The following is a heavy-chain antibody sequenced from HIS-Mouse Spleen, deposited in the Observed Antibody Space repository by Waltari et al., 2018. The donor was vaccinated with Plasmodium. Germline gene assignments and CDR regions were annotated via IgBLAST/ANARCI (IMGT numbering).Heavy chain of an antibody. CDR2: IYYSGST. CDR3: ARGYDFWSGYSPYFDY. CDR1: GGSFSSYY. J-gene: IGHJ4*02. V-gene: IGHV4-59*01. D-gene: IGHD3-3*01. Sequence: QVQLQESGPGLVKPSEPLSLTCPFPGGSFSSYYWSWIRQPPGKGLEWIGYIYYSGSTNYNPSLKSRVTISVDTSKNQFSLKLSSVTAADTAVYYCARGYDFWSGYSPYFDYWGQGTLVTVSS.